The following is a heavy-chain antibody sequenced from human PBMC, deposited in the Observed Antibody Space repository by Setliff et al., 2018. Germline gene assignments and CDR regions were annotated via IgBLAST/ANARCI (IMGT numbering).Heavy chain of an antibody. Sequence: SETLSLTCTVSGGSISSSLYYWAFIRQPPGKGLEWIGSILYSGGAHSNPSLNSRVSISVDTSKNQFSLRLRSVTAADTAFYYCATSYLTLEAAFDGWGQGTRVTVSS. D-gene: IGHD1-1*01. J-gene: IGHJ3*01. CDR3: ATSYLTLEAAFDG. V-gene: IGHV4-39*07. CDR2: ILYSGGA. CDR1: GGSISSSLYY.